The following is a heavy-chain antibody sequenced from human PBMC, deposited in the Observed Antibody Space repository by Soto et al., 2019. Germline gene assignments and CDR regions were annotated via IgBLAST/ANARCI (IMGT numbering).Heavy chain of an antibody. CDR2: IIPILSIA. J-gene: IGHJ4*02. V-gene: IGHV1-69*02. CDR1: GGTFSSYT. CDR3: ARGVPGSYYNPFDY. Sequence: SVKVSCKASGGTFSSYTISWVRQAPGQGLEWMGRIIPILSIANYAQKFQGRVTITADKSTSTAYMELSSLRSEDTAVYYCARGVPGSYYNPFDYWGQGTLVTVSS. D-gene: IGHD3-10*01.